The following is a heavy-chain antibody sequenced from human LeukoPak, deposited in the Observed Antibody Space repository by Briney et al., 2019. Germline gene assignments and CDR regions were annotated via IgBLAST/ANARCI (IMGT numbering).Heavy chain of an antibody. Sequence: GASVKVSCKSSGYTFTGYYMHWVRQAPGQGFEWMGRIDSNSGGTNYAQNFQGRVTMTRDTSISTVYMELISLRAEDTAVYYCARAFWYHDSSGDYGSYWYFDLWGRGTLVTVSS. V-gene: IGHV1-2*02. D-gene: IGHD3-22*01. CDR1: GYTFTGYY. CDR3: ARAFWYHDSSGDYGSYWYFDL. CDR2: IDSNSGGT. J-gene: IGHJ2*01.